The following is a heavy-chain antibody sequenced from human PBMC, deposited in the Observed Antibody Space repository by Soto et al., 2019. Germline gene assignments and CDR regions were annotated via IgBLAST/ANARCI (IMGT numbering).Heavy chain of an antibody. V-gene: IGHV4-34*01. CDR2: INHSGST. D-gene: IGHD3-10*01. CDR1: GGSFSGYY. CDR3: ARGRIVRGVTNLYYYYGMDV. Sequence: QVQLQQWGAGLLKPSETLSLTCAVYGGSFSGYYWSWIRQPQGKGLEWIGEINHSGSTNYNPSLKSRVTISVDTSKNQFSLKLSSVTAADTAVYYCARGRIVRGVTNLYYYYGMDVWGQGTTVTVSS. J-gene: IGHJ6*02.